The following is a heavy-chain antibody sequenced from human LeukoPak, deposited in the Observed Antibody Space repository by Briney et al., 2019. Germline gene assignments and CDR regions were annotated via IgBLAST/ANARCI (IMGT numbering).Heavy chain of an antibody. D-gene: IGHD2-2*01. V-gene: IGHV3-33*01. CDR2: IWEDGSNK. CDR1: GFTFSSYG. Sequence: GRSLRLSCAASGFTFSSYGMHWVRQAPGKGLEWVAVIWEDGSNKYYADSVKGRFTISRDNSKNTLYLQMNSLRAEDTAVYYCARETPEQIVVVPAAVYYYYGMDVWGQGTTVTVSS. J-gene: IGHJ6*02. CDR3: ARETPEQIVVVPAAVYYYYGMDV.